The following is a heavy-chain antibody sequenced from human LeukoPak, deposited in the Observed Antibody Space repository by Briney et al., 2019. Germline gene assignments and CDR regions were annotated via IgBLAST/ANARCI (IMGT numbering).Heavy chain of an antibody. J-gene: IGHJ5*02. CDR2: INHSGST. D-gene: IGHD3-9*01. V-gene: IGHV4-34*01. Sequence: PSETLSLTCAVYGGSFSGYYWSWIRQPPGKGLEWIGEINHSGSTNYNPSLKSRVTISVDTSKNQFSLKLSSVTPEDTAVYYCARDTPNVLRYFDWLLSPFDPWGQGTLVTVSS. CDR1: GGSFSGYY. CDR3: ARDTPNVLRYFDWLLSPFDP.